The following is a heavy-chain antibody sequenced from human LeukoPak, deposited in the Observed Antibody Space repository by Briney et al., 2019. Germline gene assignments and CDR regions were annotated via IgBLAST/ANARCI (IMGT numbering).Heavy chain of an antibody. D-gene: IGHD3-3*01. V-gene: IGHV3-23*01. Sequence: GGSLRLSCAASGLTFSSYAMSWVRQAPGKGLEWVSAISGSSGHTYYADSVKGRFTISRDNSKNTLYLQMNSLGAEDTAVYYCAKVGFSEMEWLLYSDHWGQGTLVTVSS. CDR2: ISGSSGHT. CDR1: GLTFSSYA. J-gene: IGHJ4*02. CDR3: AKVGFSEMEWLLYSDH.